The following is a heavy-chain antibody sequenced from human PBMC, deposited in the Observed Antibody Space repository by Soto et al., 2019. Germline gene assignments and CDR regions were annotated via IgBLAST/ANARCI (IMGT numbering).Heavy chain of an antibody. CDR3: ARPLGYCSSTSCSQTFGYYYYGMDV. J-gene: IGHJ6*02. Sequence: SVKVSCKASGGTFSSYAISWVRQAPGQGLEWMGGIIPIFGTANYAQKFQGRVTITADESTSTAYMELSSLRSEDTAVYYCARPLGYCSSTSCSQTFGYYYYGMDVWGQGTTVTVSS. CDR2: IIPIFGTA. V-gene: IGHV1-69*13. D-gene: IGHD2-2*01. CDR1: GGTFSSYA.